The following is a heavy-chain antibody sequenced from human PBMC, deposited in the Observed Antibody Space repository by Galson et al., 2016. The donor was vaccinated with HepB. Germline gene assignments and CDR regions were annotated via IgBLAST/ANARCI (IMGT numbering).Heavy chain of an antibody. CDR2: IFWDDDK. J-gene: IGHJ4*02. Sequence: PALVKPTQTLTLTCTFSGLSLSTSGVGVGWIRQPPGKALKWLALIFWDDDKRYTPSLKSRLTITKDSSKNQVVLTMTNMDPLDTATYYCALSSRYYGSGSSDGPFDYWGPGVLVTVSS. D-gene: IGHD3-10*01. V-gene: IGHV2-5*02. CDR3: ALSSRYYGSGSSDGPFDY. CDR1: GLSLSTSGVG.